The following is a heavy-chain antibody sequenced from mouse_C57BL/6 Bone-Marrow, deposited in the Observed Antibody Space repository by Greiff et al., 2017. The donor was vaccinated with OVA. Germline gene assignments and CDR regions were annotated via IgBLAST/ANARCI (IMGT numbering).Heavy chain of an antibody. Sequence: QVQLQQPGAELVKPGASVKMSCKASGYTFTSYWITWVKKRPGQGLAWIGDIYPGSGSTNYNEKFKSKATLTVDTSSSTAYMQLSSLTSEDSAVYYCAVYYGSSYLYYYAMDYWGQGTSVTVSS. CDR2: IYPGSGST. V-gene: IGHV1-55*01. CDR1: GYTFTSYW. D-gene: IGHD1-1*01. J-gene: IGHJ4*01. CDR3: AVYYGSSYLYYYAMDY.